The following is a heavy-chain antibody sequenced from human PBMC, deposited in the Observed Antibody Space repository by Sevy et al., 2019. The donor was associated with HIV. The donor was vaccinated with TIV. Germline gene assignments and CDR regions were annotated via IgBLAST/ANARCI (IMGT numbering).Heavy chain of an antibody. V-gene: IGHV3-15*01. CDR1: GFTFSNAW. CDR3: TTDHRRDGIVVVPFEY. Sequence: GGSLRLSCAASGFTFSNAWMSWVRQSPGKGLEWVGRIRSKAGGGTTDYATIVKGKVTISREESRDIIYLQLNSLETEDTAVYYCTTDHRRDGIVVVPFEYWGQGTLVTVSS. J-gene: IGHJ4*02. CDR2: IRSKAGGGTT. D-gene: IGHD2-15*01.